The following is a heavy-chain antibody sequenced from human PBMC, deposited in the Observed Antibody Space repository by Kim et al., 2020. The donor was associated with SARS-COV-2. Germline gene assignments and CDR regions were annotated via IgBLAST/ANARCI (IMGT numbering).Heavy chain of an antibody. V-gene: IGHV3-48*02. D-gene: IGHD1-1*01. CDR2: TI. Sequence: TIYYADSVNGRFTISRDNAKNSLYLQMNSLRDEDTAVYYCARTGTLSFDYWGQGTLVTVSS. J-gene: IGHJ4*02. CDR3: ARTGTLSFDY.